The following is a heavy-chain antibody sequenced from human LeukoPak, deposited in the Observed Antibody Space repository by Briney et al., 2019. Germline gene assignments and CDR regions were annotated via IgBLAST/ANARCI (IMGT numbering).Heavy chain of an antibody. CDR1: GFTFSSYG. J-gene: IGHJ6*03. V-gene: IGHV3-30*18. D-gene: IGHD5-12*01. Sequence: PGGSLRLSCAASGFTFSSYGMHWVRQAPGKGLEWVAVISYDGSNKYYADSVKGRFTISRDNSKNTLYLQMNSLRAEDTAVYYCAKERTITHYYYMDVWGKGTTVTISS. CDR3: AKERTITHYYYMDV. CDR2: ISYDGSNK.